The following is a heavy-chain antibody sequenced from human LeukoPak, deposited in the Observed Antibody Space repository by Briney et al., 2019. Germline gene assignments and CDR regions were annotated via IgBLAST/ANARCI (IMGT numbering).Heavy chain of an antibody. Sequence: GGSLRLSCAASGFTFSSYAMSWVRQAPGKGLEWVSAISGSGGSTYYADSVKGRFTTSRDNSKNTLYLQMNSLRAEDTAVYYCAKGDSGYDWYWFDPWGQGTLVTVSS. J-gene: IGHJ5*02. D-gene: IGHD5-12*01. CDR3: AKGDSGYDWYWFDP. CDR1: GFTFSSYA. V-gene: IGHV3-23*01. CDR2: ISGSGGST.